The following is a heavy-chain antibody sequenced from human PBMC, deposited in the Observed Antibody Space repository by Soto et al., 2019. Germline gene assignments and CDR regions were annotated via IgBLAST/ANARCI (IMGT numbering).Heavy chain of an antibody. Sequence: EVQLVESGGGLVKPGGSLRLSCAGSGFSFSVYSMNWVRQAPGKALEWVSSLTSSSSHTYYADSVKGRFTISRDNSKNLLYLQMDILRDEDTAVYYCGRVASSSSWTPDYLGQGTLVTVSS. V-gene: IGHV3-21*02. CDR2: LTSSSSHT. J-gene: IGHJ4*02. D-gene: IGHD2-2*01. CDR3: GRVASSSSWTPDY. CDR1: GFSFSVYS.